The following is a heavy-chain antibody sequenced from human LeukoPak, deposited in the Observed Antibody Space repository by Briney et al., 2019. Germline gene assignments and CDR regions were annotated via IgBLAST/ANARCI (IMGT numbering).Heavy chain of an antibody. D-gene: IGHD6-19*01. CDR3: ARRPRGSGWYHFDY. V-gene: IGHV4-59*08. Sequence: SETLSLTCTVSGGSIRSYYWSWIRQPPGKGLEWIGYIYYSGDTSYNPSLESRVTISVDTSKNQFSLKLRSVTAADTAVYYCARRPRGSGWYHFDYWGLGTLVIVSS. CDR1: GGSIRSYY. CDR2: IYYSGDT. J-gene: IGHJ4*02.